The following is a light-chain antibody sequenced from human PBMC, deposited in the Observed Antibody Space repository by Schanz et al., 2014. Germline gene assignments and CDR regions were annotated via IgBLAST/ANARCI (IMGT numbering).Light chain of an antibody. CDR3: QQYNNWPWT. CDR1: QSVISSY. J-gene: IGKJ1*01. V-gene: IGKV3-20*01. Sequence: DIVLTQSPGTLSLSPGERATLSCRASQSVISSYLAWYQQKPGQAPRLLIYGASSRATGIPDRFSGSGSGTEFTLTISSLQSEDFAVYYCQQYNNWPWTFGQGTKVEIK. CDR2: GAS.